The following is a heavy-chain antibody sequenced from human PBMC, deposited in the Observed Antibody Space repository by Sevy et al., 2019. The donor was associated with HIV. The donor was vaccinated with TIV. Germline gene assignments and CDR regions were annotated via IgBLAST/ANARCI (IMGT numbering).Heavy chain of an antibody. CDR3: ARAPPVRSGDDSLNWFDP. Sequence: SKTLSLTCTVSGGSISTYYWSWIRQPPGKGLEYIGYIYYTGSTNYNPSLKSRVTISVDTSKNQFSLKLRSVTAVDTAVYYCARAPPVRSGDDSLNWFDPWGQGTLVTV. V-gene: IGHV4-59*01. D-gene: IGHD5-12*01. CDR1: GGSISTYY. J-gene: IGHJ5*02. CDR2: IYYTGST.